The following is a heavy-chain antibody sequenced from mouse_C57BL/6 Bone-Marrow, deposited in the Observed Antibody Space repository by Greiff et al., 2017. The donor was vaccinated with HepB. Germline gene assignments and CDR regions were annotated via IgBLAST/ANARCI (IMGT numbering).Heavy chain of an antibody. CDR3: ARSDYDYESGDYFDY. D-gene: IGHD2-4*01. V-gene: IGHV1-7*01. Sequence: VQLQESGADLAKPGASVKLSCRASGYPFTGYWMHWVKRRPGQGLEWIGYINPRSGYTKYNQKFKDKATLTAEKSASTAYMELSSLTYVDSAVYYCARSDYDYESGDYFDYWGQGTTLTVSS. CDR2: INPRSGYT. CDR1: GYPFTGYW. J-gene: IGHJ2*01.